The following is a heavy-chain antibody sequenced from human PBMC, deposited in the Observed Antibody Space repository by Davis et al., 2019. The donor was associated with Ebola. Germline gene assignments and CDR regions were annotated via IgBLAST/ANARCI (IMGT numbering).Heavy chain of an antibody. CDR2: ISGSGGST. Sequence: PGGSLRLSCTDSVITFSSYAMTWVRQAPGKGLEWVSAISGSGGSTYYADSVKGRFTISRDNSKKTLYLQMNSLRAEDTAVYYCAKSGLSFGVVKYHYGMDAWGKGTTVTVSS. CDR1: VITFSSYA. CDR3: AKSGLSFGVVKYHYGMDA. J-gene: IGHJ6*04. D-gene: IGHD3-3*01. V-gene: IGHV3-23*01.